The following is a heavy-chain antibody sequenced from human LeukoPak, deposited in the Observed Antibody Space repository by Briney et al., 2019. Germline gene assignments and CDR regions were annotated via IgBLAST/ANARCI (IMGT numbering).Heavy chain of an antibody. Sequence: SETLSLTCTVSGGSITGYYWSWIRQPPGEGLNWIGYSHSSADTQYNPSLKSRVTISVDTSRNQFSLKLTSVTAADTAVYYCAAYLAVSPKSLTPWGQGTLVTVSS. D-gene: IGHD6-19*01. CDR3: AAYLAVSPKSLTP. CDR1: GGSITGYY. CDR2: SHSSADT. J-gene: IGHJ5*02. V-gene: IGHV4-59*01.